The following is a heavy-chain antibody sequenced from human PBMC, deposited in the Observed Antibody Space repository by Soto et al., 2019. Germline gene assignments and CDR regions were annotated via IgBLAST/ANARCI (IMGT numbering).Heavy chain of an antibody. D-gene: IGHD3-22*01. J-gene: IGHJ3*02. CDR3: ARVRVYYYDSSGPGVPDAFDI. CDR2: ISSSSSYI. Sequence: GGSLRLSCASSGFTFSSYSMNLVRQAPGKGLEWVSSISSSSSYIYYADSVKGRFTISRDNAKNSLYLQMNSLRAEDTAVYYCARVRVYYYDSSGPGVPDAFDIWGQGTMVTVSS. CDR1: GFTFSSYS. V-gene: IGHV3-21*01.